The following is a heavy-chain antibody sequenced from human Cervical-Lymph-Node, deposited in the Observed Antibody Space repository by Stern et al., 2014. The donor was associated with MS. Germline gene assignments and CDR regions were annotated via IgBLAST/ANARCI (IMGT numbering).Heavy chain of an antibody. CDR1: GYTFTSYY. J-gene: IGHJ3*02. CDR3: ARSLPIGRDAFDI. D-gene: IGHD2-21*01. V-gene: IGHV1-46*01. CDR2: INPSGGST. Sequence: QVQLVQYWAEVKKPGASVKGSCKASGYTFTSYYMHWVRQAPGQGLEWMGIINPSGGSTSYAQKFQGRVTMTRDTSTSTVYMELSSLRSEDTAVYYCARSLPIGRDAFDIWGQGTMVTVSS.